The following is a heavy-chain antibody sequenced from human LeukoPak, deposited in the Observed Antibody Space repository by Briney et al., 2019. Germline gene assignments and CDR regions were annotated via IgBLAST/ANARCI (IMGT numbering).Heavy chain of an antibody. J-gene: IGHJ4*02. CDR3: ARESTMIAFFDY. Sequence: SETLSLTCTVSGGSISSYYWSWIRQPPGKGLEWIGYIYYSGSTNYNPSLKSRVTISVDTSKNQFSLKLSSVTAADTAVYYCARESTMIAFFDYWGQGTLVTVSS. D-gene: IGHD3-22*01. V-gene: IGHV4-59*12. CDR2: IYYSGST. CDR1: GGSISSYY.